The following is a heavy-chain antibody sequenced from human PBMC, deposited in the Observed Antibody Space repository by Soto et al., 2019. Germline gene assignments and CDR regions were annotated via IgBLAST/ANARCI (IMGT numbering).Heavy chain of an antibody. CDR3: ARDYSHDSRGFDY. CDR2: IYSGGGT. D-gene: IGHD2-21*01. Sequence: GSLRLSCAASGFTVSSNYMSWVRQAPGKGLEWVSVIYSGGGTDYADSVKGRFTISRDNSKNTLYLQMNSLRAEDTAVYYCARDYSHDSRGFDYWGQGALVTVSS. J-gene: IGHJ4*02. V-gene: IGHV3-53*01. CDR1: GFTVSSNY.